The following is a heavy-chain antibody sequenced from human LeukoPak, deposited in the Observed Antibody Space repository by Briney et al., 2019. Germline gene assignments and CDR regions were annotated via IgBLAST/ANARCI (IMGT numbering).Heavy chain of an antibody. D-gene: IGHD6-13*01. V-gene: IGHV4-34*01. J-gene: IGHJ4*02. CDR2: INHSGST. CDR1: GGSFSGYY. Sequence: SETLSLTCAVYGGSFSGYYWSWIRQPPGKGLEWIGEINHSGSTNYNPSLKSRVTTSVDTSKNQFSLKLSSVTAADTAMYYCARGTGSSWYGGPFDSWGQGTLVTVSS. CDR3: ARGTGSSWYGGPFDS.